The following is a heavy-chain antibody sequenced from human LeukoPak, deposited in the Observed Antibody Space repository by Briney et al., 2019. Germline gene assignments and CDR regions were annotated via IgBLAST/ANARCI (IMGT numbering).Heavy chain of an antibody. CDR1: GGSISSGSYY. D-gene: IGHD3-22*01. CDR3: ARGNYDGSGYWLDY. Sequence: SETLSLTCTVSGGSISSGSYYWNWIRQHPGKGLEWIGYIYYSGSTYYNPSLKSRVTISVHTSKNQFSLNLSSVTAADTAVYYCARGNYDGSGYWLDYWGQGTLVTVSS. V-gene: IGHV4-31*03. J-gene: IGHJ4*02. CDR2: IYYSGST.